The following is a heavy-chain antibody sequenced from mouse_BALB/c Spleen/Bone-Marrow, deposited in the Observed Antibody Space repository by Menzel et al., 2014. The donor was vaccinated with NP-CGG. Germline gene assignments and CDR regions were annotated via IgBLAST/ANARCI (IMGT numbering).Heavy chain of an antibody. CDR3: AGPPYYYGSRPYWYFDV. CDR2: IYPGSGNT. Sequence: QVQLQQPGPELVKPGASVKISCKASGYTFTDYCINWVKQKPGQGLEWIGWIYPGSGNTQYNEKFKGKATLTVDTSSNTAYMQLSSLTSEGTAVYFCAGPPYYYGSRPYWYFDVWGAGTTVTVSS. CDR1: GYTFTDYC. D-gene: IGHD1-1*01. V-gene: IGHV1-84*02. J-gene: IGHJ1*01.